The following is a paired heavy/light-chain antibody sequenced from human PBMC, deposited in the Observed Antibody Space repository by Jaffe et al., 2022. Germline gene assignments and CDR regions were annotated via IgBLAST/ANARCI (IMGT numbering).Light chain of an antibody. CDR2: EVS. CDR1: SSDVGSYNL. V-gene: IGLV2-23*02. CDR3: CSYAGSSTPL. J-gene: IGLJ2*01. Sequence: QSALTQPASVSGSPGQSITISCTGTSSDVGSYNLVSWYQQHPGKAPKLMIYEVSKRPSGVSNRFSGSKSGNTASLTISGLQAEDEADYYCCSYAGSSTPLFGGGTKLTVL.
Heavy chain of an antibody. CDR1: GGTFSSYA. D-gene: IGHD6-6*01. J-gene: IGHJ6*03. CDR3: ARASLDRYSSSSRFVNYYYYYMDV. V-gene: IGHV1-69*01. CDR2: IIPIFGTA. Sequence: QVQLVQSGAEVKKPGSSVKVSCKASGGTFSSYAISWVRQAPGQGLEWMGGIIPIFGTANYAQKFQGRVTITADESTSTAYMELSSLRSEDTAVYYCARASLDRYSSSSRFVNYYYYYMDVWGKGTTVTVSS.